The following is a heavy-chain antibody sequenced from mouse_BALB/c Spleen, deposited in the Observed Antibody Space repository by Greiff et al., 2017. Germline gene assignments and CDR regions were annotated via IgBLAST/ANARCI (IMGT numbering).Heavy chain of an antibody. D-gene: IGHD1-2*01. V-gene: IGHV14-1*02. Sequence: EVQRVDSGAELVRPGALVKLSCKASGFNIKDYYMHWVKQRPEQGLEWIGWIDPENGNTIYDPKFQGKASITAETSSNTAYLQLSSLTSEDTAVYYCARFTTATDWFAYWGQGTLVTVAA. CDR1: GFNIKDYY. CDR2: IDPENGNT. CDR3: ARFTTATDWFAY. J-gene: IGHJ3*01.